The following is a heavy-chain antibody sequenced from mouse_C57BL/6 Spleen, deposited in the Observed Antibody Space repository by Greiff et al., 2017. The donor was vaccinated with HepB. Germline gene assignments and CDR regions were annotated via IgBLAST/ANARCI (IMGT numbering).Heavy chain of an antibody. J-gene: IGHJ4*01. Sequence: VQLKQSGPELVKPGASVKIPCKASGYTFTDYNMDWVKQSHGKSLEWIGDINPNNGGTIYNQKFKGKATLTVDKSSSTAYMELRSLTSEDTAVYYCARDYGRPPAMDYWGQGTSVTVSS. V-gene: IGHV1-18*01. CDR3: ARDYGRPPAMDY. CDR2: INPNNGGT. D-gene: IGHD1-1*01. CDR1: GYTFTDYN.